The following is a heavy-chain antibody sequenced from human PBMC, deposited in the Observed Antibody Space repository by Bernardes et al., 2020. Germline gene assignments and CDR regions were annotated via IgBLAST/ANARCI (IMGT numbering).Heavy chain of an antibody. J-gene: IGHJ4*02. CDR1: GFTFGSYG. CDR2: IWYDGSKK. D-gene: IGHD3-10*01. Sequence: GGSLRLSCAASGFTFGSYGMHWVRQAPGKGLEWVADIWYDGSKKNYGDSVKGRFTISRDNSKNTVYLQMNSLRAEDTAVYYCARQSPRPQNDPVGEFDYWGQGTLVTVSS. CDR3: ARQSPRPQNDPVGEFDY. V-gene: IGHV3-33*01.